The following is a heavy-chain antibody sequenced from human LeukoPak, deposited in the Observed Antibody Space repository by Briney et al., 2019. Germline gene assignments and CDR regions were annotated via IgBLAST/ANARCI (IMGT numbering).Heavy chain of an antibody. CDR2: INHSGST. CDR3: ARSPTIFGVVPPSYMDV. V-gene: IGHV4-34*01. Sequence: PSETLSLTCAVYGGSFSGYYWSWIRQPPGKGLEWIGEINHSGSTNYNPSLKSRVTISVDTSKNQFSLKLSSVTAADTAVYYCARSPTIFGVVPPSYMDVWGKGTTVTVSS. J-gene: IGHJ6*03. CDR1: GGSFSGYY. D-gene: IGHD3-3*01.